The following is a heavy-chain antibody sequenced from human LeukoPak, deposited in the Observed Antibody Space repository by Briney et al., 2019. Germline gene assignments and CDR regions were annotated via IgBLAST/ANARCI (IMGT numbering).Heavy chain of an antibody. D-gene: IGHD5-12*01. J-gene: IGHJ4*02. CDR2: INPNSGGT. Sequence: GASVKVSCKASGYTFTDYGLSWVRQAPGQGLEWMGWINPNSGGTNSAQKFEDRVTMTRDTSISTAYMELSSLRSDDTAVYYCARAYSGFEAFDYWGQGTLVTVSS. CDR1: GYTFTDYG. CDR3: ARAYSGFEAFDY. V-gene: IGHV1-2*02.